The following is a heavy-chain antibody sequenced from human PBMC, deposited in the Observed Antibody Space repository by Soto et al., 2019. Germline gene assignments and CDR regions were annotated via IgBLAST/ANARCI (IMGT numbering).Heavy chain of an antibody. D-gene: IGHD2-2*01. CDR3: ARGSCSSTSCHNAFDI. CDR1: SGSISSSNW. Sequence: SETLSLTCAVSSGSISSSNWWSWVRQPPGKGLEWIGEIYHSGSTNYNPSLKSRVTISVDKSKNQFSLKLSSVTAADTAVYYCARGSCSSTSCHNAFDIWGQGTIVTVSS. J-gene: IGHJ3*02. CDR2: IYHSGST. V-gene: IGHV4-4*02.